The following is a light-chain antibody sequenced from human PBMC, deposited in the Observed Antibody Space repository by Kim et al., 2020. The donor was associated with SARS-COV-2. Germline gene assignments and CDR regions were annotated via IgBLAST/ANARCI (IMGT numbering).Light chain of an antibody. J-gene: IGKJ1*01. Sequence: EIVMTQFPATLSVSLGERATLSCRASQSVSDNLAWYQQKPGQAPRLLIYGASTRATGIPARFSGSGSGTEFTLTISSLQSEDSAVYYCQQYDDWPPWTFGQGTKVEIK. CDR2: GAS. V-gene: IGKV3-15*01. CDR1: QSVSDN. CDR3: QQYDDWPPWT.